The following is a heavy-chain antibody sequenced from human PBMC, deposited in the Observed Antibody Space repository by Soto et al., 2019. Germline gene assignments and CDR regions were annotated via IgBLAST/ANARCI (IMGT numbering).Heavy chain of an antibody. CDR1: GGSISSYY. D-gene: IGHD4-4*01. CDR2: IYYSGST. CDR3: ARATVTFMGYYYYYMDV. Sequence: SETLSLTCTVSGGSISSYYWSWIRQPPGKGLEWIGYIYYSGSTNYNPSLKSRVTISVDTSKNQFSRKLSSVTAADTAVYYCARATVTFMGYYYYYMDVWGKGTTVTVSS. V-gene: IGHV4-59*08. J-gene: IGHJ6*03.